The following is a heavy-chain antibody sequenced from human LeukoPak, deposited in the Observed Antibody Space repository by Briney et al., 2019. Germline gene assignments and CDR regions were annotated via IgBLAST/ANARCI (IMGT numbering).Heavy chain of an antibody. Sequence: GGSLRLSCAHSRGTFSNDWMTWVRQAQGKGVEGVANIKQDGSQKNYVDSVKGRFTISRENTKKSLFLQMNSLRAAVTGIYSCAKDTFPCSRSSYFDPLYMWGQGTMVTVSS. V-gene: IGHV3-7*01. D-gene: IGHD6-13*01. CDR3: AKDTFPCSRSSYFDPLYM. J-gene: IGHJ3*02. CDR2: IKQDGSQK. CDR1: RGTFSNDW.